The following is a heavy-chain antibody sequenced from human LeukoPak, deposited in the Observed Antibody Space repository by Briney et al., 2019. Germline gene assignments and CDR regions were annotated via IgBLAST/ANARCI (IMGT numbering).Heavy chain of an antibody. CDR3: ARGFSGYSYGSEY. J-gene: IGHJ4*02. D-gene: IGHD5-18*01. Sequence: GSSVKVSCKASGYTFTGYYMHWVRQAPGQGLEWMGRINPNSGGTNYAQKFQGRVTMTRDTSISTAYMELSRLRSDDTAVYYCARGFSGYSYGSEYWGQGTLVTVSS. V-gene: IGHV1-2*06. CDR1: GYTFTGYY. CDR2: INPNSGGT.